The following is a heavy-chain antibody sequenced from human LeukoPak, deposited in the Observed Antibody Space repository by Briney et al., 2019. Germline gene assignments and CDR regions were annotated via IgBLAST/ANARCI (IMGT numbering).Heavy chain of an antibody. V-gene: IGHV1-2*02. J-gene: IGHJ5*02. Sequence: ASVTVSCKASGYTVTGYYMHWLRPATGPRLEWMGWINPNSGGTNYAQKFQGRVTMTRDTSISTAYMELSRLRSDDTAVYYCARGPPEGWFDPWGQGTLVTVSS. CDR1: GYTVTGYY. CDR3: ARGPPEGWFDP. CDR2: INPNSGGT.